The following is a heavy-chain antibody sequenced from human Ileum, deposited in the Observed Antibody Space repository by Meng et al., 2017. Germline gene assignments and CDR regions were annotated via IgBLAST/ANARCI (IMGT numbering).Heavy chain of an antibody. CDR3: ARAGVRGRGSGSYLDY. J-gene: IGHJ4*02. CDR2: MYSGGSV. Sequence: VQLVESGGGIIQPGGSLRLSRAASGFSITNNYMTWFRQAPGKGLEWVSVMYSGGSVYYADSVTGRFSISRDISKNMVYLQMNSLRADDTAVYYCARAGVRGRGSGSYLDYWGRGTLVTVSS. D-gene: IGHD3-10*01. V-gene: IGHV3-53*01. CDR1: GFSITNNY.